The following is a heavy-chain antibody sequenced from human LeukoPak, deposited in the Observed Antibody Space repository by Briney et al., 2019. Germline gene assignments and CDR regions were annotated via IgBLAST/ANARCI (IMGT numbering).Heavy chain of an antibody. J-gene: IGHJ4*02. V-gene: IGHV3-48*01. CDR2: ISSSTSTI. D-gene: IGHD2-15*01. CDR3: AREVVALDY. CDR1: GFTLSSYG. Sequence: PGGSLRLSCAASGFTLSSYGMNCVRQAPGKGLEWVSYISSSTSTITYADSVRGRFTISRDNAENSLYLQMNSLRAEDTAVYYCAREVVALDYWGQGTLVSVSS.